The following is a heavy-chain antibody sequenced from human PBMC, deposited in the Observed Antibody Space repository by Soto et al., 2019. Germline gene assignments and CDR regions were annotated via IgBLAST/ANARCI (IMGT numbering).Heavy chain of an antibody. D-gene: IGHD3-22*01. J-gene: IGHJ5*02. Sequence: SVKVSCKASGGTFSSYAISWVRQAPGQGLEWMGGIIPIFGTANYAQKFQGRVTITADESTSTAYMELSSLRSEDTAVYYCARGPSPYYYDSSGYLYNWFDPWGQGTLVNVSS. CDR1: GGTFSSYA. V-gene: IGHV1-69*13. CDR2: IIPIFGTA. CDR3: ARGPSPYYYDSSGYLYNWFDP.